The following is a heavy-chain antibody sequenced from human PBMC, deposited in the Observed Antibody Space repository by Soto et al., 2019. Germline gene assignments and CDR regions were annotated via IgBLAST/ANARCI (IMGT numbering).Heavy chain of an antibody. J-gene: IGHJ3*02. CDR2: VGGSDDDK. V-gene: IGHV3-23*01. D-gene: IGHD2-8*01. CDR3: AKDATSVNGVWDPFDM. Sequence: EVQLLESGGGVVQPGGSLRLSCAASGFTFSDYAMSWVRQTPGKGLQWVSGVGGSDDDKHYADSVRGRFIVSRDNSKNPLCLQMNSLRADDTAIYYCAKDATSVNGVWDPFDMWGQGTEVTVSS. CDR1: GFTFSDYA.